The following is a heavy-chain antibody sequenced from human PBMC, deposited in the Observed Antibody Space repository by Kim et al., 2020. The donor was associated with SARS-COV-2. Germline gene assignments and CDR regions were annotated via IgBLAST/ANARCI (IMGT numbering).Heavy chain of an antibody. CDR3: VRGDDKDIALDSPGRYGMDV. V-gene: IGHV1-69*13. J-gene: IGHJ6*02. D-gene: IGHD2-15*01. CDR1: GDTFNSYA. Sequence: SVKVSCKVFGDTFNSYAISWVRQAPGQGLEWVGGIIPVFGTATYAQMFQDRVAITADAYTTTAYMEVSGLRSDDTAVYFCVRGDDKDIALDSPGRYGMDVGGQGTSATVPS. CDR2: IIPVFGTA.